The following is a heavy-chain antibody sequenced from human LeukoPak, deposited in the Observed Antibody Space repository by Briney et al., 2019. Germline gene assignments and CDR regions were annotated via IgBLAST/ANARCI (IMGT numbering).Heavy chain of an antibody. Sequence: PGGSLRLSCAASGFTFSSYWMSWVRQAPGKGLEWVANIKQDGSEKYYVDSVKGRFTISRDNAKNSLYLQMNSLRAEDTAVYYCARSRVSQAAAAINWFDLWGKGTLVTVSS. CDR3: ARSRVSQAAAAINWFDL. D-gene: IGHD6-13*01. J-gene: IGHJ5*02. CDR1: GFTFSSYW. V-gene: IGHV3-7*01. CDR2: IKQDGSEK.